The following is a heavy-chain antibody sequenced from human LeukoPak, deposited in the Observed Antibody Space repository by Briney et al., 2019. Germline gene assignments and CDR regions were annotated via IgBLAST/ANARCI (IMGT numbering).Heavy chain of an antibody. J-gene: IGHJ5*02. CDR3: ARVVGSDLLTGTKGWFDP. V-gene: IGHV4-34*01. D-gene: IGHD3-9*01. Sequence: SETLSLTCAVYGGTFSGYYWSWIRQPPGKGLEWIGEINHSGGTNYNPSLKSRVIISVDTSKNQFSLKLNSMTAADTAVYSCARVVGSDLLTGTKGWFDPWGQGTLVTVSS. CDR1: GGTFSGYY. CDR2: INHSGGT.